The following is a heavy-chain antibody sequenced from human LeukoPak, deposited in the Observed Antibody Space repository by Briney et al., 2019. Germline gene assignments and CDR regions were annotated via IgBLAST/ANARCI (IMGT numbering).Heavy chain of an antibody. J-gene: IGHJ4*02. CDR1: GGSISPYY. V-gene: IGHV4-59*01. D-gene: IGHD3/OR15-3a*01. Sequence: SETLSLTCTVSGGSISPYYWSWVRQPPGKGLEWIGNIYYSGSTDSNPSLKSRVTFSVDTSKNQFSLKLSSVTAADTAMYYCARGQRGLPYWGQGTLVTASS. CDR3: ARGQRGLPY. CDR2: IYYSGST.